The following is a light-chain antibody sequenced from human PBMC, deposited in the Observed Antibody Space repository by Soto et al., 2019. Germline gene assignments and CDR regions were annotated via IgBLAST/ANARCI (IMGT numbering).Light chain of an antibody. V-gene: IGLV2-14*01. CDR1: SSDVGGYTY. CDR2: EVS. J-gene: IGLJ1*01. Sequence: QSALTQPASVSGSPGQSITISCTGTSSDVGGYTYVSWYQQHPGKAPKLMIYEVSNRPSGVSNRFSGSKSGNTASLTISGLQAEYEADYYCSSYTSSSTLCVFGTGTKLTVL. CDR3: SSYTSSSTLCV.